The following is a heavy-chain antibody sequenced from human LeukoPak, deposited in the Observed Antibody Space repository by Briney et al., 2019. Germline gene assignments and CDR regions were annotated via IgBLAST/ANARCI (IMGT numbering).Heavy chain of an antibody. Sequence: SETLSLTCDVYGASLTGYYCAWIRQAPGKGLEWIGEINHSGSTNYNPSLKNRVTISVDTSKNQSSLRLSAVTAADTAVYYCARGGIMVRQSINFLFFHGMDVWGQGTTVTVSS. CDR1: GASLTGYY. D-gene: IGHD3-10*01. V-gene: IGHV4-34*01. J-gene: IGHJ6*02. CDR3: ARGGIMVRQSINFLFFHGMDV. CDR2: INHSGST.